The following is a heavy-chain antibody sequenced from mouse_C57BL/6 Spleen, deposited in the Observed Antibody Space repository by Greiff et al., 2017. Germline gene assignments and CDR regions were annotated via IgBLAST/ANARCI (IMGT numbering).Heavy chain of an antibody. D-gene: IGHD1-1*01. V-gene: IGHV1-64*01. J-gene: IGHJ1*03. CDR3: ARSDGSRPHWYFDV. CDR1: GYTFTSYW. Sequence: QVQLQQPGAELVKPGASVKLSCKASGYTFTSYWMHWVKQRPGQGLEWIGMIHPNSGSTNYNEKFKSKATLTVDKSSSTAYMQLSSLTSEDSAVYYCARSDGSRPHWYFDVWGTGTTVTVSS. CDR2: IHPNSGST.